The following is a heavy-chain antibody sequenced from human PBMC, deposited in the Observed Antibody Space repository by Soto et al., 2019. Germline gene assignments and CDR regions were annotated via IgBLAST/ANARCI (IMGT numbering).Heavy chain of an antibody. CDR1: GFTFDDYA. V-gene: IGHV3-9*01. Sequence: ESGGGLVQPGRSLRLSCAASGFTFDDYAMHWVRQAPGKGLEWVSGISWNSGSIGYADSVKGRFTISRDNAKNSLYLQMNSLRAEDTALYYCAKDSTYDILTGNFDYWGQGTLVTVSS. CDR2: ISWNSGSI. D-gene: IGHD3-9*01. CDR3: AKDSTYDILTGNFDY. J-gene: IGHJ4*02.